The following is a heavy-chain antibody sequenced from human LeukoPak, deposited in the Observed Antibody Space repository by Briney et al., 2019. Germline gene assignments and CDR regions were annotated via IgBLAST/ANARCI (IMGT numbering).Heavy chain of an antibody. CDR3: ARGRDGYLNFDY. CDR1: GGTFSSYA. CDR2: IIPILGIA. D-gene: IGHD5-24*01. V-gene: IGHV1-69*04. J-gene: IGHJ4*02. Sequence: SVKVSCKASGGTFSSYAISWVRQAPGQGLEWMGRIIPILGIANYAQKFQGRVTITADKSTSTAYMELSSLRSEDTAVYYCARGRDGYLNFDYWGQGTLVTVSS.